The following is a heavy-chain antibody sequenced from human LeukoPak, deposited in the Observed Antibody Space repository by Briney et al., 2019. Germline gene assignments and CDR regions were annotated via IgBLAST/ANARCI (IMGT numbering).Heavy chain of an antibody. V-gene: IGHV4-61*02. CDR1: GGSISSGSYY. CDR2: IYTGGST. D-gene: IGHD3-22*01. Sequence: SETLSLTCTVSGGSISSGSYYWSWIRQPAGTGLEWIGRIYTGGSTNYNPSLKSRVTISVDTSKNQFSLKLSSVTAADTAVYYCARVTTGGYYNCWGQGTLVTVSS. CDR3: ARVTTGGYYNC. J-gene: IGHJ4*02.